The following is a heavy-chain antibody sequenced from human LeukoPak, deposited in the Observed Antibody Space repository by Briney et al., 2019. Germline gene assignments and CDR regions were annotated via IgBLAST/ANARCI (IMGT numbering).Heavy chain of an antibody. CDR1: GYTFTGYY. CDR3: ARVGIVVAGPRGSYYFDY. D-gene: IGHD6-19*01. V-gene: IGHV1-2*02. Sequence: ASVKVSCKASGYTFTGYYMHWLRQAPGQGLEWMGWINPNSGGTNYAQKFQGRVTMTRDTSISTAYMELSRLTSDDTAVYYCARVGIVVAGPRGSYYFDYWGQGTLVTVSS. J-gene: IGHJ4*02. CDR2: INPNSGGT.